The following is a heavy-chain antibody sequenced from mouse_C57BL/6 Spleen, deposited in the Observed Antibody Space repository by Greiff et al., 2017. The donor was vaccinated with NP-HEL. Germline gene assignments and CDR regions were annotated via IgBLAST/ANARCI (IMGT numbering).Heavy chain of an antibody. Sequence: EVQLQESGPGLVKPSQSLSLTCSVTGYSITSGYYWNWIRQFPGNKLEWMGYISYDGSNNYNPSLKNRISITRDTSKNQFFLKLNSVTTEDTATYYCARKGLTVVAPYAMDYWGQGTSVTVSS. CDR1: GYSITSGYY. CDR2: ISYDGSN. CDR3: ARKGLTVVAPYAMDY. D-gene: IGHD1-1*01. V-gene: IGHV3-6*01. J-gene: IGHJ4*01.